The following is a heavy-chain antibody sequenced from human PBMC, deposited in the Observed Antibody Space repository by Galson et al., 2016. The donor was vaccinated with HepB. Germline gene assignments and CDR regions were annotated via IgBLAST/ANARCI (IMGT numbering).Heavy chain of an antibody. J-gene: IGHJ4*02. CDR2: ISWNSALL. Sequence: SLRLSCAASGFTFDDYAMHWVRQVPGKGLEWVSGISWNSALLGYADSVKGRFTISRDNAKNSLFLHMNSLRADDTGLYYCAKGGRLFAVLPPALPVYYFDSWGQGTLVTVSS. V-gene: IGHV3-9*01. CDR1: GFTFDDYA. CDR3: AKGGRLFAVLPPALPVYYFDS. D-gene: IGHD2-2*01.